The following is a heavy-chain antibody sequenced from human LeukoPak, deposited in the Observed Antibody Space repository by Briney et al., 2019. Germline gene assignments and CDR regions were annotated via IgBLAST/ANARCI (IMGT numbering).Heavy chain of an antibody. CDR1: GLIFTSYA. CDR3: VLRGAVAAADF. D-gene: IGHD6-19*01. CDR2: ISSSGSPI. V-gene: IGHV3-48*03. J-gene: IGHJ4*02. Sequence: GGSLRLSCAASGLIFTSYAMSWVRQAPGKGLEWVSYISSSGSPIYYADSVEGRFTISRDNAKNSLYLQMNSLRAEDTAVYYCVLRGAVAAADFWGQGTLVTVSS.